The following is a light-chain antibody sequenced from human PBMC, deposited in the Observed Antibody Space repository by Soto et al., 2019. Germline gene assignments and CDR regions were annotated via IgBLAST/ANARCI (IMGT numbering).Light chain of an antibody. V-gene: IGKV3-11*01. CDR2: DTS. CDR1: QGVVNY. Sequence: IVLTQSPATLSLSPGERATLSCRASQGVVNYLDWFEQTPGQAPRLLINDTSNRDTGLPARFSGSGSGTDFSLAISRLDPEDFAVYYGQQCYNWSLCFVGGTMVEIK. CDR3: QQCYNWSLC. J-gene: IGKJ4*01.